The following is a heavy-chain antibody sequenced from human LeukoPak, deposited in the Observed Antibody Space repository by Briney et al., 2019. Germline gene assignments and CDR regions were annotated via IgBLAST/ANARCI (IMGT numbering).Heavy chain of an antibody. J-gene: IGHJ4*02. CDR1: GGTFSSYA. Sequence: SVKVSCKASGGTFSSYAISWVRQAPGQGLEWVGGIIPIFGTANYAQKFQGRVTITADESTSTAYMELSSLRSEDTAVYYCARDSAGYYYDSSGYYAFDYWGQGTLVTVSS. CDR2: IIPIFGTA. CDR3: ARDSAGYYYDSSGYYAFDY. V-gene: IGHV1-69*13. D-gene: IGHD3-22*01.